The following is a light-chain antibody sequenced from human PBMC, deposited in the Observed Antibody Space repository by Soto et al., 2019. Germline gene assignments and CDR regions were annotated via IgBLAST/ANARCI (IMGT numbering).Light chain of an antibody. Sequence: DIVMTQSQDSLAVSLGERATINCKSTQSVVSSSTNKNYLAWYQQKPGQPPKLLIYWASTRESGVPDRFSGSGSGTDFILTISSLQAEDVAVYYCQQYWSTPLTFGGGTKVEIK. CDR1: QSVVSSSTNKNY. J-gene: IGKJ4*01. CDR2: WAS. V-gene: IGKV4-1*01. CDR3: QQYWSTPLT.